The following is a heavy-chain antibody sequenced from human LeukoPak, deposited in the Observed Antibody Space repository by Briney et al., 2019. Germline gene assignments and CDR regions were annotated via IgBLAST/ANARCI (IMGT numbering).Heavy chain of an antibody. Sequence: PGGSLRLSCASSGFTFSSYSMNWVRKAPGKGLEWVSAISSSGSYIYYPDSVKGRFTISRDNAKNSLYLQMNSLRAEDTDVFCCARVGGISAAPDVSYYGMDVWGQGTTVTLSS. CDR1: GFTFSSYS. D-gene: IGHD2-2*01. CDR2: ISSSGSYI. V-gene: IGHV3-21*01. J-gene: IGHJ6*02. CDR3: ARVGGISAAPDVSYYGMDV.